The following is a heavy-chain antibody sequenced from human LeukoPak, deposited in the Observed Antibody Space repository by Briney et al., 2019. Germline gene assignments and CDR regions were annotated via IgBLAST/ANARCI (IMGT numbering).Heavy chain of an antibody. D-gene: IGHD3-10*01. J-gene: IGHJ6*02. CDR1: GFTFSSYG. Sequence: GGSLRLSCAASGFTFSSYGMHWVRQAPGKGLEWVAVISYDGSNKYYADSVKGRFTISRDNSKNTLYLQMNSLRAEDTAVYYCAKGREKVRGVNVWGQGTTVTVSS. CDR3: AKGREKVRGVNV. V-gene: IGHV3-30*18. CDR2: ISYDGSNK.